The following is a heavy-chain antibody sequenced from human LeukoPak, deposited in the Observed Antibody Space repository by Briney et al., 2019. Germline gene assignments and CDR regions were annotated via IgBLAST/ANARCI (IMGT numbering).Heavy chain of an antibody. D-gene: IGHD4-23*01. CDR3: ARHDYGGNSVSGFDY. CDR2: IYYSGST. J-gene: IGHJ4*02. V-gene: IGHV4-59*01. Sequence: SETLSLTCTVAGGSISSYYWSWIRQPPGKGLEWIGYIYYSGSTNYNPSLKSRVTISVDTSKNQFSLKLSSVTAADTAVYYCARHDYGGNSVSGFDYWGQGTLVTVSS. CDR1: GGSISSYY.